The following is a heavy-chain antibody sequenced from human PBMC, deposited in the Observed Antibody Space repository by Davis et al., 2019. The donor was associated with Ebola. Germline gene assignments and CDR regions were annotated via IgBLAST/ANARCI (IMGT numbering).Heavy chain of an antibody. J-gene: IGHJ6*04. Sequence: ASVKVSCKASGYRFTGYYMHWVRQAPGQGLEWMGIINPSGGSTSYAQKFQGRVTMTRDTSTRTAYMELSSLRSEDTAVYYCARGDLGGVSSSWYVYYYYGMDVWGKGTTVTVSS. D-gene: IGHD6-13*01. CDR3: ARGDLGGVSSSWYVYYYYGMDV. V-gene: IGHV1-46*01. CDR1: GYRFTGYY. CDR2: INPSGGST.